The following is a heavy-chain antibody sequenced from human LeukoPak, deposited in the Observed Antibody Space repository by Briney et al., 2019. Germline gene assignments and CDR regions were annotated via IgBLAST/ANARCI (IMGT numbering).Heavy chain of an antibody. CDR3: VRDVKAVPSATTIFGLVQNWFDS. D-gene: IGHD3-3*01. V-gene: IGHV3-11*04. J-gene: IGHJ5*01. CDR2: ISHSGSST. CDR1: GFTFSDYY. Sequence: GGSLRLSCAASGFTFSDYYMSWIRQAPGKGLEWVSYISHSGSSTYYADSVKGRFTISRDNAKKSLYLQMNSLRAEDTAVYFCVRDVKAVPSATTIFGLVQNWFDSWGQGTLVTVSS.